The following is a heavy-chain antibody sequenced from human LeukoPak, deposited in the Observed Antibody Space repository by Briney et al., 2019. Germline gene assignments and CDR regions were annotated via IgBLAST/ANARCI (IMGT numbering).Heavy chain of an antibody. V-gene: IGHV3-30*18. CDR3: AKDELVATLDYYYYYGMDV. Sequence: PGGSLRLSCAASGFTFSSYGMHWVRQAPGKGLEWVAVISYDGSNKYYADSVKGRFTISRDNSKNTLYLQMNSLRAEDTAVYYCAKDELVATLDYYYYYGMDVWGQGTTVTVSS. CDR2: ISYDGSNK. D-gene: IGHD5-12*01. J-gene: IGHJ6*02. CDR1: GFTFSSYG.